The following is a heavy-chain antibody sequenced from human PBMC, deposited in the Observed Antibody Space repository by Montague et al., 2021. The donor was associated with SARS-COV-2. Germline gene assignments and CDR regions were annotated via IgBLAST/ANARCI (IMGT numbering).Heavy chain of an antibody. Sequence: SETRPLTCTVSGGSISSYYWSWIRQPPGKGLEWIGYIYYSGSTNYNPSLKSRVTILVDMSKNQFSLKLSSVTAADTAVYYCARGMGGSYLYYFDYWGQGTLVTVSS. D-gene: IGHD1-26*01. V-gene: IGHV4-59*01. J-gene: IGHJ4*02. CDR1: GGSISSYY. CDR3: ARGMGGSYLYYFDY. CDR2: IYYSGST.